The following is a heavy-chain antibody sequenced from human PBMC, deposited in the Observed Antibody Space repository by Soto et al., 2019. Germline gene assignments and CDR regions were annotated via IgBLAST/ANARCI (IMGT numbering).Heavy chain of an antibody. CDR2: ISSSSSYI. V-gene: IGHV3-21*01. CDR3: ARAQKDAFDI. Sequence: EVQLVESGGGLVKPGGSLRLSCAASGFTFSSYSMNWVRQAPGKGLEWVSSISSSSSYIYYADSEKGRFTISRDNAKNSLYLQMNSLRAEDTAVYYCARAQKDAFDIWGQGTMVTVSS. J-gene: IGHJ3*02. CDR1: GFTFSSYS.